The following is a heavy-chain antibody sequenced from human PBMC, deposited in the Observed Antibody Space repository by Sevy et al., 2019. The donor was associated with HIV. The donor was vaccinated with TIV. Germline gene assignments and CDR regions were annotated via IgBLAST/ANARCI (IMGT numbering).Heavy chain of an antibody. Sequence: GGSLRLSCAASGFTFSSYGMHWVRQAPGKGLEWVAVIWYDGSNKYYADSVKGRFTISRDNSKNTLYLQMNSLGAEDTAVYYCARGRGLISYNFDYWGQGTLVTVSS. CDR2: IWYDGSNK. V-gene: IGHV3-33*01. CDR1: GFTFSSYG. J-gene: IGHJ4*02. D-gene: IGHD3-16*01. CDR3: ARGRGLISYNFDY.